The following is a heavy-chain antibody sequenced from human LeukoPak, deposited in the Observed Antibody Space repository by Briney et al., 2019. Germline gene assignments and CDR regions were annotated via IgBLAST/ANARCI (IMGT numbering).Heavy chain of an antibody. D-gene: IGHD3-22*01. CDR2: ISAYNGNT. Sequence: ASVKVSCKASGYTFTSYGISWVRQAPGQGLEWMGWISAYNGNTNYAQKLQGRVTMTTDTSTSTAYMELRSLRSDDTAVYYCARDVPYYYDSSGYPDYWGQGTLVTVSS. J-gene: IGHJ4*02. CDR1: GYTFTSYG. CDR3: ARDVPYYYDSSGYPDY. V-gene: IGHV1-18*01.